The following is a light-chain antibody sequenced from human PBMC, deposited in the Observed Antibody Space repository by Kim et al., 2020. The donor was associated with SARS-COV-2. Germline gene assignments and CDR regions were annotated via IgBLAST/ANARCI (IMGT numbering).Light chain of an antibody. J-gene: IGKJ4*01. V-gene: IGKV1-39*01. CDR2: GAS. Sequence: DIQMTQSPSSLSASVGDRVTITCRASHSISISLNWYQQKPGKAPKVLISGASTLQSGVPSRFSGSVSGTFFPPPISGLQPKVFATYYCQQIYIPRLTFGGGTKVDIK. CDR1: HSISIS. CDR3: QQIYIPRLT.